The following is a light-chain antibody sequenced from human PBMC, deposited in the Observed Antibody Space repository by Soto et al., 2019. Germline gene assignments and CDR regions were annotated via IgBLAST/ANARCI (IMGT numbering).Light chain of an antibody. J-gene: IGKJ5*01. Sequence: DIQMTQSPSTLSASVGDRVTITCRASQSITTWLDWYRQKPGKAPKLLIYKASSLGGGVPSRFSGSGAGTEFTLTISSLQPDDFATYYCQQYSTYRITFGQGTRLDIK. CDR1: QSITTW. CDR3: QQYSTYRIT. V-gene: IGKV1-5*03. CDR2: KAS.